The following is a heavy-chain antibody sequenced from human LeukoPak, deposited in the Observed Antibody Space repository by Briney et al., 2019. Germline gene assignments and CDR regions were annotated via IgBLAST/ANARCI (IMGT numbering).Heavy chain of an antibody. J-gene: IGHJ3*02. D-gene: IGHD3-22*01. CDR2: IYPGDSDT. V-gene: IGHV5-51*01. CDR1: GYSFTSYW. CDR3: ARPYYYDSGGPGAFDI. Sequence: GESLKISCKGSGYSFTSYWIGWVRQMPGKGLEWMGIIYPGDSDTRYSPSFQGQVTISADKSISTAYLQWSSLKASDTAMYYCARPYYYDSGGPGAFDIWGQGTMVTVSS.